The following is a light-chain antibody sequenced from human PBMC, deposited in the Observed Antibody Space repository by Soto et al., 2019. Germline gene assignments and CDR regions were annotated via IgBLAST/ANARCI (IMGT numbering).Light chain of an antibody. CDR3: QSFDSNLSGSF. CDR2: GNS. V-gene: IGLV1-40*01. J-gene: IGLJ1*01. CDR1: SFNIGAGYD. Sequence: QTVVTQPPSVSGAPGQRVTISCTGSSFNIGAGYDVHWYQQLPGTAPKLLIYGNSNRPSEVPDRFSGSKSGTSASLAITGLQAEDEADYYCQSFDSNLSGSFFGTGTKLTVL.